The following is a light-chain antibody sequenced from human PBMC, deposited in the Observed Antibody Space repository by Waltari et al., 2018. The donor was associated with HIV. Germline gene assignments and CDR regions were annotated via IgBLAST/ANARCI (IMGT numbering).Light chain of an antibody. Sequence: DIVMTQSPDSLAVSLGARATVTCTSSRTVLYNRNYLAWYQQKPGHAPKVLIYWASTRAFGVPDRFSGSGSGTDFSLTISRVQADDVAIYYCQQYYTLRSTFGGGTKIEI. J-gene: IGKJ4*01. CDR1: RTVLYNRNY. CDR3: QQYYTLRST. V-gene: IGKV4-1*01. CDR2: WAS.